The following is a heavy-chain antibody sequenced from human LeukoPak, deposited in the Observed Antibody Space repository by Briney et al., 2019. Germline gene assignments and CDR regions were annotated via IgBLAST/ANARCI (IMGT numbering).Heavy chain of an antibody. Sequence: HPGGSLRLSCAASGFTVTINHMNWVRRASGKGLEWVSIIYTGGTTHYADSLKDRLTISRDDSINTLYLQMNSLRAEDTAVYYCARDSSSYYFDYWGQGTLVTVSS. J-gene: IGHJ4*02. CDR3: ARDSSSYYFDY. V-gene: IGHV3-66*01. CDR1: GFTVTINH. CDR2: IYTGGTT. D-gene: IGHD6-6*01.